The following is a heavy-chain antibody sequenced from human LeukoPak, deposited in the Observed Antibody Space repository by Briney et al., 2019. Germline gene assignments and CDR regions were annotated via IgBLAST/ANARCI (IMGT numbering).Heavy chain of an antibody. CDR1: GFTFSSYS. V-gene: IGHV3-21*01. Sequence: GGSLRLSCAASGFTFSSYSMNWVRQAPGKGREWVSSISSSSSYIYYADSVKGRFTISRGNAKNTLYLQVNGLRVDDTAVYYCAGDGNYGMYVWGQGTTVTVSS. CDR3: AGDGNYGMYV. J-gene: IGHJ6*02. D-gene: IGHD5-24*01. CDR2: ISSSSSYI.